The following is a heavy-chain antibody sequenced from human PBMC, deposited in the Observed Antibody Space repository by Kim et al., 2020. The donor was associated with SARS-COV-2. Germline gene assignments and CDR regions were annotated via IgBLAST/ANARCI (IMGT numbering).Heavy chain of an antibody. CDR2: ISGSGGDT. CDR1: GFTFSSYA. Sequence: GGSLRLSCSASGFTFSSYAMRWVRQAPGKGLECVSTISGSGGDTYYADSVKGRFTISRDNSKNTIYLQMNSLGAQDTAVYYCAKDRVVRGVMGAFASWGQGTLVTVSS. J-gene: IGHJ4*02. D-gene: IGHD3-10*01. CDR3: AKDRVVRGVMGAFAS. V-gene: IGHV3-23*01.